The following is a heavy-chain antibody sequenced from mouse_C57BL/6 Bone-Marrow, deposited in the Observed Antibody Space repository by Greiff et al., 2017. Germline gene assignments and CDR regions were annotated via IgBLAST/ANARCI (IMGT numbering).Heavy chain of an antibody. CDR2: IHPNSGST. D-gene: IGHD2-3*01. J-gene: IGHJ4*01. CDR1: GYTFTSYW. CDR3: ARSRLLPYAMDY. V-gene: IGHV1-64*01. Sequence: QVHVKQPGAELVKPGASVKLSCKASGYTFTSYWMHWVKQRPGQGLEWIGMIHPNSGSTNYNEKFKSKATLTVDKSSSTAYMQLSSLTSEDSAVYYCARSRLLPYAMDYWGQGTSVTVSS.